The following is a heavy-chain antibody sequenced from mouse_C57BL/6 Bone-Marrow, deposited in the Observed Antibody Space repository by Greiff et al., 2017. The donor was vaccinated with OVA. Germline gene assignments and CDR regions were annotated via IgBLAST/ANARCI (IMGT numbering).Heavy chain of an antibody. CDR3: ARKGATVVARYFDV. CDR1: GFTFSDYY. CDR2: ISNGGGST. J-gene: IGHJ1*03. Sequence: DVMLVESGGGLVQPGGSLKLSCAASGFTFSDYYMYWVRQTPEKRLEWVAYISNGGGSTYYPDTVKGRFTISRDNAKNTLYLQMSRLKSEDTAMYYCARKGATVVARYFDVWGTGTTVTVSS. D-gene: IGHD1-1*01. V-gene: IGHV5-12*01.